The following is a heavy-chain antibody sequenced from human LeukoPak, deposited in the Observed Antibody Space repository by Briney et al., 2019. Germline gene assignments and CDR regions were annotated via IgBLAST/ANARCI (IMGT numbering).Heavy chain of an antibody. D-gene: IGHD5-18*01. Sequence: SGGSLRLSCAASGFTFSSYAMHWVRQAPGKGLEWVAVISYDGSNKYYADSVKGRFTISRDNSKNTLYLQMNSLRAEDTAVYYCAKDLEVEAAYSYVLDYWGQGTLVTVSS. J-gene: IGHJ4*02. V-gene: IGHV3-30*04. CDR3: AKDLEVEAAYSYVLDY. CDR1: GFTFSSYA. CDR2: ISYDGSNK.